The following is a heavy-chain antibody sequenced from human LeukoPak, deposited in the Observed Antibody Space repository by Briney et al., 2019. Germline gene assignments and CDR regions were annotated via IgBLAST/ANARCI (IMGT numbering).Heavy chain of an antibody. CDR1: GFIFTDHW. CDR3: ARAVDVADY. CDR2: IKEDESAK. Sequence: GGSLRLSCVASGFIFTDHWMSWVRQAPGKGLDWGANIKEDESAKFYADSVRGRFTISRDNAKNSVYLEMNNLRVEDTAVYYCARAVDVADYWGRGSLVTVSS. J-gene: IGHJ4*02. V-gene: IGHV3-7*01. D-gene: IGHD3-16*01.